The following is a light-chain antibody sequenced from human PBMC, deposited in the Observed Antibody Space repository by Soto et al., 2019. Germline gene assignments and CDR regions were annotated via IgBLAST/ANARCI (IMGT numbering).Light chain of an antibody. J-gene: IGKJ1*01. CDR1: QSLLYRSNNKNY. CDR2: WAS. CDR3: QHYYSAPRT. V-gene: IGKV4-1*01. Sequence: DIVLTQSPDSLAVSLCERATINCKSTQSLLYRSNNKNYLAWYQQKPGQPPKLLISWASTRESGVPDRFSGSGSGADFTLTISRLQAEDVAVYYCQHYYSAPRTCGQGTKVDIK.